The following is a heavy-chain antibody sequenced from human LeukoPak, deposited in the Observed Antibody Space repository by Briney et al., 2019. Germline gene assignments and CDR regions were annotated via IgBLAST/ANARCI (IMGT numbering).Heavy chain of an antibody. CDR2: MNPNGGNT. D-gene: IGHD5-18*01. V-gene: IGHV1-8*03. CDR3: ARGTWIQLWFEENWFDP. J-gene: IGHJ5*02. Sequence: ASVKVSCKASGYTFTSYDINWVRQATGQGLEWMGWMNPNGGNTGYAQKFQGRVTITRNTSISTAYMELSSLRSEDTAVYYCARGTWIQLWFEENWFDPWGQGTLVTVSS. CDR1: GYTFTSYD.